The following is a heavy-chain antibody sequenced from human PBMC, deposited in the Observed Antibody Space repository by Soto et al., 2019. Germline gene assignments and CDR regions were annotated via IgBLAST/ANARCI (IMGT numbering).Heavy chain of an antibody. V-gene: IGHV3-30*03. CDR3: XXXXXXXXXXFDY. Sequence: QVQLVESGGGVVQPGRSLRLSCAASGFSFSSYGMHWVRQAPGKGLEWVAMISYDGTDEYYADCVKGRFTISRDNSKXXXXXXXXXXXXXXXXXXXXXXXXXXXXXXFDYWGQGTLVTVSS. CDR2: ISYDGTDE. CDR1: GFSFSSYG. J-gene: IGHJ4*02.